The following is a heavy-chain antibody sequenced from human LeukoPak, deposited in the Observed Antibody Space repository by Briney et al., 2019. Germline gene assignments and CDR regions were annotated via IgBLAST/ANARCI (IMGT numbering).Heavy chain of an antibody. V-gene: IGHV3-30*02. CDR2: IRYDGSNK. D-gene: IGHD6-13*01. CDR1: GFTFSSYG. CDR3: AKGYSSSPLPVGAEYFQH. Sequence: GGSLRLSCAASGFTFSSYGMHWVRQAPGKGLEWVAFIRYDGSNKYYADSVKGRFTISRDNSKNTLYLQMNSLRAEGTAVYYCAKGYSSSPLPVGAEYFQHWGQGTLVTVSS. J-gene: IGHJ1*01.